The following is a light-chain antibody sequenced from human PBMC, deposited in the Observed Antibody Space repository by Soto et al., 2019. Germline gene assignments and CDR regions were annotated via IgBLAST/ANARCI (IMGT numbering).Light chain of an antibody. CDR3: QQRSNWPPWT. J-gene: IGKJ1*01. CDR1: QTVRNNY. CDR2: DAS. V-gene: IGKV3-11*01. Sequence: IVLTESPGTLSLSRGERATLSGRASQTVRNNYLAWYQQKPGQAPRLLIYDASNRATGIPARFSGSGSGTDFTLTISSLEPEDFAVYYCQQRSNWPPWTFGQGTKVDTK.